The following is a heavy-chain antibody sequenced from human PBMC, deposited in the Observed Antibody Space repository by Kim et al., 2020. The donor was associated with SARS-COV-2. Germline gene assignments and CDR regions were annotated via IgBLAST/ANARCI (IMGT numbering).Heavy chain of an antibody. V-gene: IGHV4-4*02. CDR3: ASGVGFGGVIFDY. Sequence: NPSLKSRVTISVDKSKNQFSLKLSSVTAADTAVYYCASGVGFGGVIFDYWGQGTLVTVSS. D-gene: IGHD3-16*01. J-gene: IGHJ4*02.